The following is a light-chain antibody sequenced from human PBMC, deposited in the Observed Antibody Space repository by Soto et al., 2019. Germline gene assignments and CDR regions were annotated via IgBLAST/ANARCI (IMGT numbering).Light chain of an antibody. J-gene: IGKJ1*01. CDR1: QRVNGW. Sequence: DIQMTQSPSSLSAVVGDTVTITCRASQRVNGWLAWYQQEPGNAPKFLIYNVSYLESGVPSRFSGSGSGTRFTLTISSLQSVDFATYYCQQYNSYPWTFGQGTMVEIK. CDR2: NVS. V-gene: IGKV1-5*01. CDR3: QQYNSYPWT.